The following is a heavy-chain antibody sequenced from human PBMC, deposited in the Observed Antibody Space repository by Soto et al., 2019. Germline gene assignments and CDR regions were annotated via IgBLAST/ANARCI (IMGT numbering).Heavy chain of an antibody. CDR2: ISVYNGNT. Sequence: QVQLVQSGAEVKKPGASVKVSCKASGYTFTSYGISWVRQAPGQGLEWMGWISVYNGNTNYAQKLQVRVTMTTDTSTSTAYMELRSLRSDDTAVYYCARGESQDYDFWSGYSTYWGPGTLVTASS. CDR3: ARGESQDYDFWSGYSTY. D-gene: IGHD3-3*01. J-gene: IGHJ4*02. V-gene: IGHV1-18*01. CDR1: GYTFTSYG.